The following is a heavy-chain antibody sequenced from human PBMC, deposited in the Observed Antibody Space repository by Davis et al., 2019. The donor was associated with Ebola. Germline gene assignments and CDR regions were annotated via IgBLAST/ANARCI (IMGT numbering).Heavy chain of an antibody. D-gene: IGHD6-19*01. CDR2: INPADPVT. Sequence: GGSLRLSCKVSGHTSTNYWIGWVRQMPGKGLEWMGIINPADPVTRYSPSFQGQVTISADRSTSTAYLQWSSLKASDTAMYYCALTNIPVADPAHFDSWGQEALVTVSS. CDR1: GHTSTNYW. V-gene: IGHV5-51*01. J-gene: IGHJ4*02. CDR3: ALTNIPVADPAHFDS.